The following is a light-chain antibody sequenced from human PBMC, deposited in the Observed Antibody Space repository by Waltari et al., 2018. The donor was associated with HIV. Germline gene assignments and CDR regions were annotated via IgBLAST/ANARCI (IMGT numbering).Light chain of an antibody. CDR1: SSDVGDYNY. V-gene: IGLV2-8*01. J-gene: IGLJ3*02. CDR3: SSYAGNYNVM. Sequence: QSALTQPPSASGSPGQSVSISCTGTSSDVGDYNYVSWYQQHPGKAPKLMIFEVNKRPSGVPDRFFGSKSGNTASLTVSGLQADDEADYYCSSYAGNYNVMFGGGTKLTVL. CDR2: EVN.